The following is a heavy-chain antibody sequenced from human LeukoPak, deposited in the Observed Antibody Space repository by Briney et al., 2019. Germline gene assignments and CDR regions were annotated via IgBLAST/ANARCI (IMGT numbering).Heavy chain of an antibody. V-gene: IGHV4-38-2*02. Sequence: KPSETLSLTCTVSGYSISSGYYWGWIRQPPGKGLEWIGSIYHSGSTYYHPSLKSRVTISVDTSKNQFSLKLSSVTAADTAVYYCARELAPYYDFWSGSNYFDYWGQGTLVTVSS. J-gene: IGHJ4*02. D-gene: IGHD3-3*01. CDR1: GYSISSGYY. CDR3: ARELAPYYDFWSGSNYFDY. CDR2: IYHSGST.